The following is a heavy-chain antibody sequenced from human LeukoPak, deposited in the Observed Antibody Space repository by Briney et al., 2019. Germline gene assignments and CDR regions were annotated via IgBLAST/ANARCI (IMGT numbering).Heavy chain of an antibody. V-gene: IGHV1-46*01. CDR3: ARDNYDSGAYYYFDY. CDR2: INPSSGST. J-gene: IGHJ4*02. D-gene: IGHD3-22*01. Sequence: ASVKVSCKASGYTFTSYGISWVRQAPGQGLEWMGIINPSSGSTTYAQKFKGRLTMTRDTSTSTVYMELSGLGSEDTAMYFCARDNYDSGAYYYFDYWGQGTLVTVSS. CDR1: GYTFTSYG.